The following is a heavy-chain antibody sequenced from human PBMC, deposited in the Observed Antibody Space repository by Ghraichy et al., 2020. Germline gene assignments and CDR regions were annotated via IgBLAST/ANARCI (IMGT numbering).Heavy chain of an antibody. Sequence: SVKVSCKASGGTFSSYAISWVRQAPGQGLEWMGGIIPIFGTANYAQKFQGRVTITADESTSTAYMELSSLRSEDTAVYYCARVGDWGRNFDYWGQGTLVTVSS. CDR1: GGTFSSYA. CDR2: IIPIFGTA. J-gene: IGHJ4*02. D-gene: IGHD3/OR15-3a*01. V-gene: IGHV1-69*13. CDR3: ARVGDWGRNFDY.